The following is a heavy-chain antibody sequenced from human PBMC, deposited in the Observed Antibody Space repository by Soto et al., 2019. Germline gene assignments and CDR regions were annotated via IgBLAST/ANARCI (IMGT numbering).Heavy chain of an antibody. J-gene: IGHJ4*02. CDR1: GASIYNGGYF. CDR3: ARGPSGDKVDY. D-gene: IGHD7-27*01. CDR2: THNSGSP. Sequence: ASETLSLTCSVSGASIYNGGYFWSWIRQSPGKGLEWIGHTHNSGSPYNNPSLKSRVTISVDTSKNQFSLQLSSVSAADTAVYYCARGPSGDKVDYWGQGTLVTVSS. V-gene: IGHV4-30-4*01.